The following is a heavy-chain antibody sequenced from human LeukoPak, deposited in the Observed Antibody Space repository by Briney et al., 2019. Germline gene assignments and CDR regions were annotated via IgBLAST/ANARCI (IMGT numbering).Heavy chain of an antibody. CDR1: GFTFSTYA. D-gene: IGHD4-23*01. Sequence: GGSLRLSCAASGFTFSTYAMSWVRQAPGKGLECVSALSGNGNTIYYADSVKGRFTISRDNSKNTLSLQMNSLRAEDTAVYYCAKALYGGHDYWGQGTLATVSS. V-gene: IGHV3-23*01. CDR3: AKALYGGHDY. J-gene: IGHJ4*02. CDR2: LSGNGNTI.